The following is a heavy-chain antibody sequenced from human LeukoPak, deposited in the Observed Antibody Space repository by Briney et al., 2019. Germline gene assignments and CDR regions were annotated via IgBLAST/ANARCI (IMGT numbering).Heavy chain of an antibody. D-gene: IGHD3-22*01. J-gene: IGHJ4*02. CDR3: ARVYYDSPYFDY. CDR2: IYYSGST. V-gene: IGHV4-59*01. CDR1: GGSISSYY. Sequence: SETLFLTCTVSGGSISSYYWSWIRQPPGKGLEWIGYIYYSGSTNYNPSLKSRVTISVDTSKNQFSLKLSSVTAAGTAVYYCARVYYDSPYFDYWGQGTLVTVSS.